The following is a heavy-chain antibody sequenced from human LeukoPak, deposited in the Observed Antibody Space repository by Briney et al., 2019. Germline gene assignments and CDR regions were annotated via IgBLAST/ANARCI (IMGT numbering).Heavy chain of an antibody. Sequence: SETLSLTCAVYGGSFSGYYWSWIRQPPGKGLEWIGEINHSGSTNYNPSLKSRVTISVDTSKNQFSLKLSSVTVADTAVYYCARSYYGSGSYYTRRPYYYGMDVWGQGTTVTVSS. D-gene: IGHD3-10*01. CDR2: INHSGST. CDR3: ARSYYGSGSYYTRRPYYYGMDV. J-gene: IGHJ6*02. CDR1: GGSFSGYY. V-gene: IGHV4-34*01.